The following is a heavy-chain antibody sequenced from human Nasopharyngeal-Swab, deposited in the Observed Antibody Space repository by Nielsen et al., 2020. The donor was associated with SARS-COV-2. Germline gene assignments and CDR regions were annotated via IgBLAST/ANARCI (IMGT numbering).Heavy chain of an antibody. CDR1: GFTFSSYA. CDR2: ISYDGSNK. D-gene: IGHD3-3*01. V-gene: IGHV3-30-3*01. CDR3: TRSAKFWKTSYYYYYMDV. J-gene: IGHJ6*03. Sequence: GESLKISCAASGFTFSSYAMHWVRQAPGKGLEWVAVISYDGSNKYYADSVKGRFTISRDNAKNTLYLQMRSLRAEDTAVYYCTRSAKFWKTSYYYYYMDVWGKGTTVSVSS.